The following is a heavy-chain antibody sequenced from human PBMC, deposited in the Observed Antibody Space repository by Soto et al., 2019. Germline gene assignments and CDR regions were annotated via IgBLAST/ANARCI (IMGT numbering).Heavy chain of an antibody. J-gene: IGHJ6*02. CDR1: GISLTSGVVG. D-gene: IGHD6-13*01. Sequence: QITLKESGPTLVKPTQTLTLTCTFSGISLTSGVVGVGWIRQPPGEALEWLALIYWNDEQYYSPSLRNRLTSTRDTYKNQVVLTITKMEPVDTATYYCAHRLPGPSGYDVWGQGTTVTVSS. V-gene: IGHV2-5*01. CDR2: IYWNDEQ. CDR3: AHRLPGPSGYDV.